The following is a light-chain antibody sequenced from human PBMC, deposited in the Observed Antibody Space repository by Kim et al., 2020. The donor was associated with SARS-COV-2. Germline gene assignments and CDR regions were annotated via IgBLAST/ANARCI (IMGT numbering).Light chain of an antibody. CDR1: SSDDGGYNY. V-gene: IGLV2-8*01. CDR3: FSYAGSTYV. J-gene: IGLJ1*01. Sequence: PGQSVTVSCTGTSSDDGGYNYVSWYQQHPGKAPILMIYEVNKRPSGVPDRFSGSKSGSTASLTVSGLQAEDEADYYCFSYAGSTYVFGTGTKVTVL. CDR2: EVN.